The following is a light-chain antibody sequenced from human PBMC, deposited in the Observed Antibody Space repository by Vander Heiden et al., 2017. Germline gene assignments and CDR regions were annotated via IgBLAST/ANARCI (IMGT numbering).Light chain of an antibody. Sequence: DIVMTQSPDSLAVSLGERATINCKSSQSVLYSSNNKNYLAWYQQKPGQPPKLLIYWASTRESGVPDRFSGSGSGTDFTLTISSLQAEDVAVYYCHQEDSTPWTFGQGTKVEIK. J-gene: IGKJ1*01. V-gene: IGKV4-1*01. CDR1: QSVLYSSNNKNY. CDR2: WAS. CDR3: HQEDSTPWT.